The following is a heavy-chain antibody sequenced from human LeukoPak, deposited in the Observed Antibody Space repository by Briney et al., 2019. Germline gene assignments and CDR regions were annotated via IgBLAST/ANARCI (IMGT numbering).Heavy chain of an antibody. J-gene: IGHJ4*02. V-gene: IGHV1-69*05. CDR1: GGTFSSYA. D-gene: IGHD3-3*01. CDR3: ARAVSNYDFWSGYFDY. Sequence: ASVKVSCKASGGTFSSYAISWVRQAPGQGLEWMGGIIPIFGTANYAQKFQGRVTITTDESTSTAYMELSSLRSEDTALYYCARAVSNYDFWSGYFDYWGQGTLVTVSS. CDR2: IIPIFGTA.